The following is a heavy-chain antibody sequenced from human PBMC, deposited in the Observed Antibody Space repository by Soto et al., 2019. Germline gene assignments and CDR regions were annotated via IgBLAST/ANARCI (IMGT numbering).Heavy chain of an antibody. CDR2: IVPLFGTT. J-gene: IGHJ5*02. Sequence: SVKVSCKASGGNFTSYAISWVRQSPGQGLEFMGGIVPLFGTTNYAHKFRGRVTVTADESTSTVYMEMSSLRSEDTAVYYCAKASGRSWYNWFDPWGQGTLVTAPQ. V-gene: IGHV1-69*13. D-gene: IGHD6-13*01. CDR1: GGNFTSYA. CDR3: AKASGRSWYNWFDP.